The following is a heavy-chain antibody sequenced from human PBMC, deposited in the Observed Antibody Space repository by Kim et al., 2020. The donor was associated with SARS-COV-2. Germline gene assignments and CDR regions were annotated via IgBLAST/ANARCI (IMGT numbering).Heavy chain of an antibody. D-gene: IGHD2-15*01. V-gene: IGHV1-2*05. J-gene: IGHJ3*01. CDR3: AREILGGDALDF. CDR1: GYTFTAYY. CDR2: VNPKTGDT. Sequence: ASVKVSCRASGYTFTAYYIHWVQQAPGLGLEWMGRVNPKTGDTLYAQKFQGRGTMTRDTSVDTAYVEVTRLTSADTVFYYCAREILGGDALDFWGQGTMVTVSS.